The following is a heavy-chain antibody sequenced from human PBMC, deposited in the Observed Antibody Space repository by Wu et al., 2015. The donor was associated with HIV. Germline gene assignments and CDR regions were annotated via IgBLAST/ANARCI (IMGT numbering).Heavy chain of an antibody. CDR3: ARAYYYDYTGYQRADAFDI. CDR1: GYTFTSYD. V-gene: IGHV1-8*01. CDR2: MNPKSGNT. D-gene: IGHD3-22*01. Sequence: QVQLVQSGTEVKRPGASLKVSCKASGYTFTSYDINWVRQATGQGLEWMGWMNPKSGNTGYAQKFQGRVTMTRNTSITTAYMELRGLRSDDTAIYYCARAYYYDYTGYQRADAFDIWGQGTMVTVSS. J-gene: IGHJ3*02.